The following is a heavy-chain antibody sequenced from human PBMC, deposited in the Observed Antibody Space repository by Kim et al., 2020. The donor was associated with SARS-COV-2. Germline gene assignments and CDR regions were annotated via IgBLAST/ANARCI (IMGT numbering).Heavy chain of an antibody. D-gene: IGHD3-10*01. CDR3: ARGENYGSGNAFDI. J-gene: IGHJ3*02. Sequence: SVKVSCKASGGTFSSYAISWVRQAPGQGLEWMGGIIPIFGTANYAQKFQGRVTITADESTSTAYMELSSLRSEDTAVYYCARGENYGSGNAFDIWGQGTMVTVSS. V-gene: IGHV1-69*13. CDR1: GGTFSSYA. CDR2: IIPIFGTA.